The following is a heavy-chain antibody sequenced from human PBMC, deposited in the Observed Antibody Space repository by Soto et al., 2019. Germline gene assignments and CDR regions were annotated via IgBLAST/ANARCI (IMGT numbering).Heavy chain of an antibody. Sequence: SGTLSLTCTVSGGSISSSSCHWGWIRQPPGKGLEWIASIKYSGTTFYNPSLKSRVTLSVDTSKNQFALKLSSVTAAETAVYSCARHGITGSYYDAFAIWGQGTIVTASS. J-gene: IGHJ3*02. CDR1: GGSISSSSCH. CDR2: IKYSGTT. CDR3: ARHGITGSYYDAFAI. V-gene: IGHV4-39*01. D-gene: IGHD1-26*01.